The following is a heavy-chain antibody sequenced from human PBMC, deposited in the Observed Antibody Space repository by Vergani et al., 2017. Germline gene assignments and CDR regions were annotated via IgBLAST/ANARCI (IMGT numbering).Heavy chain of an antibody. CDR1: GGIFNDYG. CDR3: VSGELYARDHYGVDV. Sequence: QVQVVQSGAEVKKPGSSVKVSCKASGGIFNDYGFSWVQQAPGQGLEWMGGTIPAFGSINYAQKFQDRVSMIADASTRTVYMELRSLRAEDTAVYYCVSGELYARDHYGVDVWGRGTTVTVSS. V-gene: IGHV1-69*12. D-gene: IGHD2-2*01. J-gene: IGHJ6*02. CDR2: TIPAFGSI.